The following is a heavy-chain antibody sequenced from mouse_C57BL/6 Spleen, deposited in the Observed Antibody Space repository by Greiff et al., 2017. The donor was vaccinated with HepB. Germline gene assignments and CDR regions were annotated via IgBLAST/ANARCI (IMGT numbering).Heavy chain of an antibody. CDR2: ISSGGDYI. Sequence: EVNVVESGEGLVKPGGSLKLSCAASGFTFSSYAMSWVRQTPEKRLEWVAYISSGGDYIYYADTVKGRFTISRDNARNTLYLQMSSLKSEDTAMYYCTRGGNLGAMDYWGQGTSVTVSS. CDR3: TRGGNLGAMDY. V-gene: IGHV5-9-1*02. J-gene: IGHJ4*01. CDR1: GFTFSSYA.